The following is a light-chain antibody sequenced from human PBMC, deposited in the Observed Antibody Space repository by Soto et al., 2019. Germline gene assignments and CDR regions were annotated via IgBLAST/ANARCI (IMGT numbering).Light chain of an antibody. CDR1: QSISSY. CDR3: QQSYSTPRT. V-gene: IGKV1-39*01. CDR2: AAS. J-gene: IGKJ2*02. Sequence: DIQMTQSPSSLSASVGDRVTITCRASQSISSYLNWYQQKPGKAPKLLMYAASSLQSGAPSRFSGSGSGTDFTLSNSSLQPEDFATYYCQQSYSTPRTFGQGTKLEIK.